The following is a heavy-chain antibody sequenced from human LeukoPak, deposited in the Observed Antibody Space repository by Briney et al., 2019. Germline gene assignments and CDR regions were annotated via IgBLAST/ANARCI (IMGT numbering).Heavy chain of an antibody. CDR3: AIAAYYYDSSGYWWFDY. CDR1: GGSVSSGSYY. Sequence: PSETLSLTCTLSGGSVSSGSYYWSWIRQPPGKGLEWIGYISFGGSTNYNPSLKSRVTMSVDTSKNQFSLKLSSVTAADTAVYYCAIAAYYYDSSGYWWFDYWGQGTLVTVSS. J-gene: IGHJ4*02. V-gene: IGHV4-61*01. D-gene: IGHD3-22*01. CDR2: ISFGGST.